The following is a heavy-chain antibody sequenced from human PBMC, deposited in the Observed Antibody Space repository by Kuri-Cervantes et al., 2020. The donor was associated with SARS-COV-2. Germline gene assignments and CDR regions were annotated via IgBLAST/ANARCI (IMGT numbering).Heavy chain of an antibody. J-gene: IGHJ5*02. D-gene: IGHD3-22*01. CDR1: GYTLTELS. CDR3: AKLYYYDSSGQNWFDP. V-gene: IGHV1-24*01. Sequence: ASVKVSCKVSGYTLTELSMHWVRQAPGKGLEWMGGFDPEDGETIYAQKFQGRVTMTEDTSTDTAYMELSSLRSEDTAVYYCAKLYYYDSSGQNWFDPWGQGTLVTVSS. CDR2: FDPEDGET.